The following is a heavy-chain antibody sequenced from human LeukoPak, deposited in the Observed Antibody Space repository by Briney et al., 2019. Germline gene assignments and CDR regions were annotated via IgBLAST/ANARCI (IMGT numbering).Heavy chain of an antibody. V-gene: IGHV1-2*02. Sequence: ASVKVSCKASGYTFTGYYMHWVRPAPGQGRAWMGWINPNSGGTNYAQKFQGRVTMTRDTSISTAYMELSRLRSDDTAVYYCARGGLGIAYYYDSSGYYYCWGQGTLVTVSS. J-gene: IGHJ4*02. CDR1: GYTFTGYY. CDR2: INPNSGGT. CDR3: ARGGLGIAYYYDSSGYYYC. D-gene: IGHD3-22*01.